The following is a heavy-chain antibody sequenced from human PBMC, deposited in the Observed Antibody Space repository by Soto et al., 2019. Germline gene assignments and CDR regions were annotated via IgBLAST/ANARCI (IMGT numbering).Heavy chain of an antibody. J-gene: IGHJ6*02. CDR3: ARTSAAGKYYYGIDV. D-gene: IGHD6-13*01. Sequence: PGESLKISCKGSGYSFNSHWIGWVRQMPGKGLEWMGIIYPGDSDTRYSPSFQGQVTISADKSTNTAYLEWSSLKSSDTAMYYCARTSAAGKYYYGIDVCGQGTKVTVSS. V-gene: IGHV5-51*01. CDR2: IYPGDSDT. CDR1: GYSFNSHW.